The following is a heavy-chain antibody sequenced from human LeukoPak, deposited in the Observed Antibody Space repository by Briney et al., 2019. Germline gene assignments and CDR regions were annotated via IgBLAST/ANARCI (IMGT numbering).Heavy chain of an antibody. CDR2: IYSGGST. V-gene: IGHV3-66*01. CDR3: VTEVSGSFPT. CDR1: EFSVGSNY. D-gene: IGHD1-26*01. J-gene: IGHJ4*02. Sequence: GGSLRLSCAASEFSVGSNYMTWVRQAPGKGLEWVSLIYSGGSTYYADSVKGRFTISRDDSDNTLYLQMNSLKSEDTAVYYCVTEVSGSFPTWGQGTLVTVSS.